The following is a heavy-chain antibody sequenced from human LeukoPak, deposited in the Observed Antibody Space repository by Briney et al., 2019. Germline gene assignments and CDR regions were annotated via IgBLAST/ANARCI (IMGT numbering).Heavy chain of an antibody. V-gene: IGHV1-46*01. D-gene: IGHD2-15*01. J-gene: IGHJ3*02. Sequence: ASVKVSCKASGYTFTSYYMHWVRQAPGQGLEWMGIINSSGGSTSYAQNFQGRVTMTRDMSTSTVYMELSSLRSEDTAVYYCARFSGGRDIWGQGTMVTVSS. CDR2: INSSGGST. CDR1: GYTFTSYY. CDR3: ARFSGGRDI.